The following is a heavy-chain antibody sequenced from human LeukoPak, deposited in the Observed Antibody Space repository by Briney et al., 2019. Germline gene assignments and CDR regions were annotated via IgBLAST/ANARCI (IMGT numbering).Heavy chain of an antibody. V-gene: IGHV1-18*01. CDR3: VDFATTVTTADY. Sequence: ASVKVSCKASGYTFTSYGISWVRQAPGQGLEWMGWISAYNGKTNYAQKLQGRVSMTKDTSTSTAYMELRSLRSDDTAVYYCVDFATTVTTADYWGQGTLVTVSS. CDR1: GYTFTSYG. CDR2: ISAYNGKT. D-gene: IGHD4-11*01. J-gene: IGHJ4*02.